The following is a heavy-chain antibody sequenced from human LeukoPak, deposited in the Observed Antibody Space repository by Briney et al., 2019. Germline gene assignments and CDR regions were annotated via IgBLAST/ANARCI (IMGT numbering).Heavy chain of an antibody. CDR2: ISYDGSNK. V-gene: IGHV3-30-3*01. Sequence: GGSLRLSCAASGFTFSSYAMHWVRQAPGKGLEWVGVISYDGSNKYYADSVKGRFTISRDNSKNTLYLQMNSLRAEDTAVYYCARALSWQTFFDYWGQGTLVTVSS. J-gene: IGHJ4*02. CDR3: ARALSWQTFFDY. D-gene: IGHD2/OR15-2a*01. CDR1: GFTFSSYA.